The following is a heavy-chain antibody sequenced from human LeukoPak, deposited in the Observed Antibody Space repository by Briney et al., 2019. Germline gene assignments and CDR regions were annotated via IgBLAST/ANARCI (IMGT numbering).Heavy chain of an antibody. J-gene: IGHJ4*02. CDR2: VPYSGST. V-gene: IGHV4-59*01. CDR3: VNLYGDNVQPLNFDY. D-gene: IGHD4/OR15-4a*01. Sequence: PSETLSLTCSVSGGSITSYFWNWIRQSPGKGLEWIGYVPYSGSTNYNPSLKSRVTISLGTSKKQFSLRLTSVTAADTAIYYCVNLYGDNVQPLNFDYWGQGTLVTVSS. CDR1: GGSITSYF.